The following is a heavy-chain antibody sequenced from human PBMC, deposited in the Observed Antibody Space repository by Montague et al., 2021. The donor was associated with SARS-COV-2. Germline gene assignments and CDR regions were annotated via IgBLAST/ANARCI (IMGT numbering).Heavy chain of an antibody. Sequence: SETLSLTCTVSGASISSFYWGWFRQPPGKGLEWIGYIPDVGSTNYNPSLKSRVTMSVDTSKNQFSLKVNSVAAADTAVYYCARETMATVALVIWGQGTLVTVSS. J-gene: IGHJ4*02. CDR2: IPDVGST. CDR3: ARETMATVALVI. V-gene: IGHV4-59*12. D-gene: IGHD5-24*01. CDR1: GASISSFY.